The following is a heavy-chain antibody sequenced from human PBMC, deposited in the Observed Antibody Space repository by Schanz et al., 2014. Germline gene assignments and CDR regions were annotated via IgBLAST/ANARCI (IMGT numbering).Heavy chain of an antibody. CDR1: GFTFTTYA. CDR2: ISPTGSST. CDR3: AKDAAYYESVISPAP. V-gene: IGHV3-23*01. Sequence: DVQLLESGGGLVQPGESLRLSCAASGFTFTTYAMTWVRQAPGKGLEWVSNISPTGSSTYYADSVKGRFTISRDNSKNSLYLQMNSLRAEGTAIYFCAKDAAYYESVISPAPGGRGPLVTVSP. J-gene: IGHJ1*01. D-gene: IGHD3-22*01.